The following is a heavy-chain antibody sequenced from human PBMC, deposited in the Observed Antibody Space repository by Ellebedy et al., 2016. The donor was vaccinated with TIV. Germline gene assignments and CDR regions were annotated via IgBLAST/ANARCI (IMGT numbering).Heavy chain of an antibody. CDR1: GFTFSSYA. Sequence: GGSLRLSCAASGFTFSSYAMNWVRRAPGKGLEWVSTISGSGDTTYYSESVKGRFTISRDNSKKTLYLQMNSLRNEDTAVYYCVKGGDSSGWWDFDSWGQGTLV. CDR2: ISGSGDTT. V-gene: IGHV3-23*01. CDR3: VKGGDSSGWWDFDS. D-gene: IGHD6-19*01. J-gene: IGHJ4*02.